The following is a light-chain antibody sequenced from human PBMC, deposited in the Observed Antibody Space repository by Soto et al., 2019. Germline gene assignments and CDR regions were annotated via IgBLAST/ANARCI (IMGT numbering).Light chain of an antibody. CDR2: GAS. J-gene: IGKJ4*01. Sequence: EIVMAQSPATLSVSPGERATLSCRASQSVSSNLAWYQQKRGQAPRLLIYGASSRATGIPARFSGSGSGTDFTLTISRLEPEDFAVYYCQQYGSSPLTFGGGTKV. CDR1: QSVSSN. V-gene: IGKV3-15*01. CDR3: QQYGSSPLT.